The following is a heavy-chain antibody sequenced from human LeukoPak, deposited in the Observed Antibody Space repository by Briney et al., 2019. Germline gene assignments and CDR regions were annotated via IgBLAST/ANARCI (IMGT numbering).Heavy chain of an antibody. V-gene: IGHV3-20*04. J-gene: IGHJ3*02. D-gene: IGHD3-22*01. CDR3: ARPTTYDSSGYAFNI. CDR2: INWNGGST. Sequence: PGGSLRLSCAASGFTFDDYGMSWVRQAPGKGLERVSGINWNGGSTGYTDSVKGRFTISRDNAKRSLYLQMNSLRVEDTALYYCARPTTYDSSGYAFNIWGRGTMVTVSS. CDR1: GFTFDDYG.